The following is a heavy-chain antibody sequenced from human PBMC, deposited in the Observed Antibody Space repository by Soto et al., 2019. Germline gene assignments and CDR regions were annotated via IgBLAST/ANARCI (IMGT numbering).Heavy chain of an antibody. CDR1: GYTFTSYG. J-gene: IGHJ4*02. D-gene: IGHD2-2*03. Sequence: ASVKVSCKASGYTFTSYGISWVRQAPGQGLEWMGWISAYNGNTNYAQKLQGRVTMTTDTSTSTAYMELRSLRSDDTAVYYCAREFRGYCSSTSCLSFDYWGRGTLVTVSS. V-gene: IGHV1-18*04. CDR3: AREFRGYCSSTSCLSFDY. CDR2: ISAYNGNT.